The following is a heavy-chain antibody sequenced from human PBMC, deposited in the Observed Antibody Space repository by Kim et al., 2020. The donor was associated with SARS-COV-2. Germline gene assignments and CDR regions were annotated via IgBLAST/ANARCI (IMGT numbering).Heavy chain of an antibody. CDR2: ISYDGSNK. CDR3: ARFGIAVADQDY. V-gene: IGHV3-30*04. Sequence: GGSLRLSCAASGFTFSSYAMHWVRQAPGKGLEWVAVISYDGSNKYYADSVKGRFTISRDNSKNTLYLQMNSLRAEDTAVYYCARFGIAVADQDYWGQGTLVTVSS. D-gene: IGHD6-19*01. CDR1: GFTFSSYA. J-gene: IGHJ4*02.